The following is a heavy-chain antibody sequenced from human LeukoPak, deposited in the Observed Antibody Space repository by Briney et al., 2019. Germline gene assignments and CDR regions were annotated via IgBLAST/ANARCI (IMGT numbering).Heavy chain of an antibody. CDR1: GVSVTDYD. CDR2: ISRSGRT. CDR3: AKVSFDSRGHDAFDH. Sequence: PSETLSLTCAVKGVSVTDYDWSWIGQPPGKGLEWIGEISRSGRTNYNASLESRHTISVGTSKTEFSLRLTSVTVADTATYYCAKVSFDSRGHDAFDHWGQGTTVIVS. D-gene: IGHD3-22*01. V-gene: IGHV4-34*01. J-gene: IGHJ3*01.